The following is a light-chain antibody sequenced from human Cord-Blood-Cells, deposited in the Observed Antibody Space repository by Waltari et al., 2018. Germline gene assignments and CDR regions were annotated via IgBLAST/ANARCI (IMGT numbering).Light chain of an antibody. CDR2: EGS. V-gene: IGLV2-23*01. Sequence: QSALTPPASVSGSPGQSITISCTGTSSDVGSYNLVSWYQQPPGKAPKLMIYEGSKRPSGVSNRFSGSKSGNTASLTISGLQAEDEADYYCCSYAGSSTVVFGGGTK. CDR1: SSDVGSYNL. J-gene: IGLJ2*01. CDR3: CSYAGSSTVV.